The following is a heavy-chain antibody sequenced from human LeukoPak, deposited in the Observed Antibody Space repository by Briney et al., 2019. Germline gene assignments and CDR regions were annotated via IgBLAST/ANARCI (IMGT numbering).Heavy chain of an antibody. D-gene: IGHD3-16*01. CDR1: GGSFSGYY. Sequence: SETLSLTCAVYGGSFSGYYWSWIRQPPGKGLEWIGEINHSGSTNYNPSLKSRVTISVDTPKNQFSLKLSSVTAADTAVYYCARHFPGGVVWGQGTLVTVSS. CDR3: ARHFPGGVV. J-gene: IGHJ4*02. CDR2: INHSGST. V-gene: IGHV4-34*01.